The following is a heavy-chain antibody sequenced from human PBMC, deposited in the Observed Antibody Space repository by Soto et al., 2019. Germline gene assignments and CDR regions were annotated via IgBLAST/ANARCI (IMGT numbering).Heavy chain of an antibody. CDR1: GGNFTSYA. CDR2: IVPLFGTT. CDR3: AKASGRSWYNWFDP. J-gene: IGHJ5*02. V-gene: IGHV1-69*01. D-gene: IGHD6-13*01. Sequence: QVQLVQSGAEVKKPGSSVKVSCKASGGNFTSYAISWVRQAPGQGLEFMGGIVPLFGTTNYAQKFRGRVTVTADESTSTVYMEMSSLRSEDTAVYYCAKASGRSWYNWFDPWGQGTLVTVST.